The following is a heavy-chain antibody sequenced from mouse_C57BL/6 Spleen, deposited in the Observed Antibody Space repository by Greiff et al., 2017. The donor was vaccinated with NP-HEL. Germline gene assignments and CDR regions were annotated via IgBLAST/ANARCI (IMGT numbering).Heavy chain of an antibody. V-gene: IGHV5-17*01. CDR2: ISSGSSTI. CDR3: ARLTGTDFDY. CDR1: GFTFSDYG. Sequence: EVKLVESGGGLVKPGGSLKLSCAASGFTFSDYGMHWVRQAPEKGLEWVAYISSGSSTIYYADTVKGRFTISRDNAKNTLFLQMTSLRSEDTAMYYCARLTGTDFDYWGQGTTLTVSS. J-gene: IGHJ2*01. D-gene: IGHD4-1*01.